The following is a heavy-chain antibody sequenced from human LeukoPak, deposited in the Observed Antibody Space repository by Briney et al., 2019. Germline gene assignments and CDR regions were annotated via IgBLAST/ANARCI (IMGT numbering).Heavy chain of an antibody. CDR3: ARDPAAAADNWEYYFDY. Sequence: ASVKVSCKASGYTFTSYYMHWVRQAPGQGLEWMAIINPSGGSTSYAQKFQGRVTMTRDTSTSTVYMELSSLRSEDTAVYYCARDPAAAADNWEYYFDYWGQGTLVTVSS. CDR2: INPSGGST. CDR1: GYTFTSYY. D-gene: IGHD6-13*01. V-gene: IGHV1-46*01. J-gene: IGHJ4*02.